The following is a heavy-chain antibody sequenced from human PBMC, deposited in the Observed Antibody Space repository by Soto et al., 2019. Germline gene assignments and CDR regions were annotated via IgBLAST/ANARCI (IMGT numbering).Heavy chain of an antibody. CDR1: GFTFSSYA. Sequence: GGSLRLSCAASGFTFSSYAMSWVRQAPGKGLEWVSAISGSGGSTYYADSVKGRFTISRDNAKNTLYLQMNSLRAEDTAVYYCAKDRAAGTIGDAFDIWGQGTMVTVSS. J-gene: IGHJ3*02. CDR3: AKDRAAGTIGDAFDI. V-gene: IGHV3-23*01. CDR2: ISGSGGST. D-gene: IGHD6-13*01.